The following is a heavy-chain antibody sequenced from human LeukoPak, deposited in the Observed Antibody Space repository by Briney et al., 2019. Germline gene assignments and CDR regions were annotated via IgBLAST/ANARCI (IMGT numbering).Heavy chain of an antibody. V-gene: IGHV3-7*01. CDR2: IKQDGSEK. J-gene: IGHJ4*02. CDR3: AREVPVAGFYYFDY. Sequence: GGSLRLSCAASGFTFSSYWMTWVRQAPGKGLEWVANIKQDGSEKYYVDSVKGRFTISRDNAKNSLYLQMNSLRAEDTAVYYCAREVPVAGFYYFDYWGQGTLVTVSS. D-gene: IGHD6-19*01. CDR1: GFTFSSYW.